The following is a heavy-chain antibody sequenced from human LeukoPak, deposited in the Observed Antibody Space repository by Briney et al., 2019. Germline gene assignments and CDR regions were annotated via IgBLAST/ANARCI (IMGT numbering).Heavy chain of an antibody. CDR2: IYYSGST. J-gene: IGHJ6*03. Sequence: SETLSLTCTVSGGSISSYYWSWIRQPPGKGLEWIGYIYYSGSTNYNPSLKSRGTISVDTSKNQFSLKLSSVTAADTAVYYCARLDSGYDLFYYYYMDVWGKGTTVTISS. V-gene: IGHV4-59*01. CDR1: GGSISSYY. CDR3: ARLDSGYDLFYYYYMDV. D-gene: IGHD5-12*01.